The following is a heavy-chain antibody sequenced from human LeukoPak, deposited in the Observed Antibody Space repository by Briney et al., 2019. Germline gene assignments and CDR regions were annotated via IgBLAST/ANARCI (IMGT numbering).Heavy chain of an antibody. D-gene: IGHD1-26*01. Sequence: EASVRVSCKASGYTFASYYMHWVRQAPGQGLEWMGMINPSGGSTTYAQKFQGRVTMTRDTSTSTVYMELSSLRSEDTAVYYCARESSGSYYHFDYWGQGTLVTVSS. J-gene: IGHJ4*02. V-gene: IGHV1-46*03. CDR2: INPSGGST. CDR1: GYTFASYY. CDR3: ARESSGSYYHFDY.